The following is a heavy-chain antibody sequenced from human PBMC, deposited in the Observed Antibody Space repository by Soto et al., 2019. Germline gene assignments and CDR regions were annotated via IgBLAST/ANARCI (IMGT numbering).Heavy chain of an antibody. V-gene: IGHV2-5*01. CDR2: IYWNDDK. D-gene: IGHD6-19*01. CDR3: AHRPSGWYLFDY. CDR1: GFSLSTSGLG. Sequence: QITLKESGPTLVRPTQTLTLTCTFSGFSLSTSGLGVGWIRQPPGKALKWLALIYWNDDKRYSPSLKAMLTITKDTSKNQVVLTMTNMDPVDTATYYCAHRPSGWYLFDYWGQGTLVTVSS. J-gene: IGHJ4*02.